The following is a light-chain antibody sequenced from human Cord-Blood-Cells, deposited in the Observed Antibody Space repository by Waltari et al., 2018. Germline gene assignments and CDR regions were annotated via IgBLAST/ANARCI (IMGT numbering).Light chain of an antibody. CDR2: GAS. CDR1: QSVSSSY. Sequence: EIVLTQSPGTLSLSPGERATLSCRASQSVSSSYLAWYQQKPGQAPRLLIYGASIRATGIPDRFSGSGSGTDFTLTISRLEPEDFAVYYCQQYGSSPVTFGQGTKLEIK. CDR3: QQYGSSPVT. J-gene: IGKJ2*01. V-gene: IGKV3-20*01.